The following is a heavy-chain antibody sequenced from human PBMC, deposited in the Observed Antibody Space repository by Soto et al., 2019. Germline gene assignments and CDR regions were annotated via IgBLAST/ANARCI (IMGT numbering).Heavy chain of an antibody. CDR3: AKDARRTGLRGQWVG. CDR1: GFAFYNYA. D-gene: IGHD1-26*01. V-gene: IGHV3-23*01. J-gene: IGHJ4*02. Sequence: EEQLLESGGGLIQPGGSLRLSCAASGFAFYNYAMAWVRQAPGKGLEWVSGISDSGISIYYTDSVKGRFTISRDNSKKPLSRQTAGLGGEDTALYYGAKDARRTGLRGQWVGGGQGPLVTVPS. CDR2: ISDSGISI.